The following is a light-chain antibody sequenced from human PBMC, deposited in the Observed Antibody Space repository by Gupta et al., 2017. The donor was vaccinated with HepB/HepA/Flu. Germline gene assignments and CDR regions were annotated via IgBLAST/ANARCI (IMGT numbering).Light chain of an antibody. CDR1: QSVRPN. CDR2: RAT. V-gene: IGKV3-15*01. Sequence: EVVMTPSPATLSVSPGDRATLSCRASQSVRPNLAWYQQRTGQAPRLLLNRATARATGVPARFSGSGSGTEFTLSISSLQSDDIAVYYCQQYDNWPPWTFGHGTKVEIK. CDR3: QQYDNWPPWT. J-gene: IGKJ1*01.